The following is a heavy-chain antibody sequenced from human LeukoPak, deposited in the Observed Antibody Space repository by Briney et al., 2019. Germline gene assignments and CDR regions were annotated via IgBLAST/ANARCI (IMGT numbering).Heavy chain of an antibody. CDR1: GFTFDNHW. D-gene: IGHD5-18*01. J-gene: IGHJ6*01. CDR3: AKIPLYSVDTAMAMPADYYYGMDV. V-gene: IGHV3-7*01. CDR2: IKQDGREK. Sequence: GGSLRLSCVGSGFTFDNHWMTWVRQAPGMGLEWVANIKQDGREKNYVDSVKGRFTISRDNSKNTLYLQMNSLRAEDTAVYYCAKIPLYSVDTAMAMPADYYYGMDVWGQGTTVTVSS.